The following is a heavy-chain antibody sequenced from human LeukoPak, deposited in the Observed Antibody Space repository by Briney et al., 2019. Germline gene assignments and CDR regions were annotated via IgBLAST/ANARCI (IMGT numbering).Heavy chain of an antibody. CDR2: IWYDGSNK. V-gene: IGHV3-33*08. CDR3: ARDRAGFDYYDSSGPQLWVDYYFDY. D-gene: IGHD3-22*01. J-gene: IGHJ4*02. CDR1: GFTFSSYW. Sequence: GGSLRLSCAASGFTFSSYWMSWVRQAPGKGLEWVAVIWYDGSNKYYADSVKGRFTISRDNSKNTLYLQMNSLRAEDTAVYYCARDRAGFDYYDSSGPQLWVDYYFDYWGQGTLVTVSS.